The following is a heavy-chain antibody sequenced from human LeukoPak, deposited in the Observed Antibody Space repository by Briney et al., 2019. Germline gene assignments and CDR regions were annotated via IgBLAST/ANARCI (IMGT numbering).Heavy chain of an antibody. J-gene: IGHJ4*02. V-gene: IGHV3-7*01. D-gene: IGHD3-16*02. CDR2: IKQDGSET. CDR3: AKDVQTYVWGSYRYSPPDY. CDR1: GFSFSSYW. Sequence: GGSLRLSCAASGFSFSSYWMTWVRQAPGKGLEWVANIKQDGSETYYVDSVKGRFTISRDNSKNTLYLQMNSLRAEDTAVYYCAKDVQTYVWGSYRYSPPDYWGQGTLVTVSS.